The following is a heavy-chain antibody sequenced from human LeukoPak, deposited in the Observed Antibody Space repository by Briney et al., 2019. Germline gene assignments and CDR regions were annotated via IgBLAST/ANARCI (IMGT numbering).Heavy chain of an antibody. D-gene: IGHD6-6*01. CDR3: ARVGREYSSSSPPDY. Sequence: GGSLRLSCAASGFNFNIYAMSWVRQAPGKGLEWVSGISGSGGSTYYADSAKGRFTISRDKSKNTLYLQMNSLRVEDTAMYYCARVGREYSSSSPPDYWGQGTLVTVSS. CDR1: GFNFNIYA. V-gene: IGHV3-23*01. CDR2: ISGSGGST. J-gene: IGHJ4*02.